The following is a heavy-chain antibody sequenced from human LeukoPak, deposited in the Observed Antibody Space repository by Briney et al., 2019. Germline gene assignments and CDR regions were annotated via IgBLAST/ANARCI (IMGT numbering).Heavy chain of an antibody. Sequence: ASVKVSCKASGYMFTSYNMQWVRQAPGQGLEWMGMVSSSGANTKYAQKFRGRVTMTSDTSTSTVYMELSSLISDDTAVYYCARDQHYATDYWGQGTLVTVCS. CDR3: ARDQHYATDY. V-gene: IGHV1-46*03. CDR2: VSSSGANT. CDR1: GYMFTSYN. D-gene: IGHD2-2*01. J-gene: IGHJ4*02.